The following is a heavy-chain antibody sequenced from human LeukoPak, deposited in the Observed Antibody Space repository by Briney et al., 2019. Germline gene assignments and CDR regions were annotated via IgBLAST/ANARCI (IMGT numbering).Heavy chain of an antibody. CDR3: ARDRPDLWLTFDP. V-gene: IGHV1-69*13. J-gene: IGHJ5*02. D-gene: IGHD6-19*01. CDR2: IIPIFGTV. Sequence: GASVKVSCKASGYSFTYYPLNWVRQAPGQGLEWMGGIIPIFGTVNYAQKFQGRVTITADESTSTAYMELSSLRSEDTAVYYCARDRPDLWLTFDPWGQGTLVTVSS. CDR1: GYSFTYYP.